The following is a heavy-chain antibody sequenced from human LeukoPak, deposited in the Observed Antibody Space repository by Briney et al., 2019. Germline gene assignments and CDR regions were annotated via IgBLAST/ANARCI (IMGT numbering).Heavy chain of an antibody. CDR1: GDSVGSPASGNS. D-gene: IGHD4-17*01. Sequence: SETLSLTCAVSGDSVGSPASGNSRWNWVRQPPGKTLEWIGEIYRSGGTHSNPSLRRRVIMSLDRSKNQLALNVRSVTAADTAVYYCVRDLDDGNYALAYWGQGTRVTVSS. J-gene: IGHJ4*02. V-gene: IGHV4-4*02. CDR3: VRDLDDGNYALAY. CDR2: IYRSGGT.